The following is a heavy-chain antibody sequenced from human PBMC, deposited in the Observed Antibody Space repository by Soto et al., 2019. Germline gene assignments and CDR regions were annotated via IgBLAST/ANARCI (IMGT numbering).Heavy chain of an antibody. CDR2: IWYDGSNK. D-gene: IGHD6-6*01. V-gene: IGHV3-33*01. J-gene: IGHJ6*02. Sequence: GWALRLSCAASGFLFSSYGMHLVRQAPGKGLEWVAVIWYDGSNKYYIDSVKGRFSISRDNSKNTLYLQMNSLRAEDTAVYYCARARRPSSNSSLLLYGIDVWGEVSTVTVCS. CDR1: GFLFSSYG. CDR3: ARARRPSSNSSLLLYGIDV.